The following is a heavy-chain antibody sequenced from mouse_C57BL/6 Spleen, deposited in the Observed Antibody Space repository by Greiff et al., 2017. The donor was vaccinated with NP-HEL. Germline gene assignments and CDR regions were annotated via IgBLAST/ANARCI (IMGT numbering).Heavy chain of an antibody. V-gene: IGHV1-61*01. J-gene: IGHJ2*01. CDR3: ARGGSSGYFY. D-gene: IGHD3-2*02. Sequence: QVQLQQPGAELVRPGSSVKLSCKASGYTFTSYWMDWVKQRPGQGLEWIGNIYPSDSETHYNQKFKDKATLTVDKSSSTAYMQLSSLTSEDSAVYYCARGGSSGYFYWGQGTTLTVSS. CDR2: IYPSDSET. CDR1: GYTFTSYW.